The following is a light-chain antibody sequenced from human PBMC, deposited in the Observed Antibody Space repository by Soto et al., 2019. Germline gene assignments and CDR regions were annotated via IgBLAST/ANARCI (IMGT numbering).Light chain of an antibody. CDR3: QQSLTMPIT. J-gene: IGKJ5*01. CDR1: QSINNY. CDR2: SAS. Sequence: DSHMTQSGASLSVSLGYKVTITCRASQSINNYLNWYLQRPGQAPKLLIRSASTLQRGVPSRFSGSGSRTEFTLTIADLQPDDFGTYYCQQSLTMPITFGHGTRLEIK. V-gene: IGKV1-39*01.